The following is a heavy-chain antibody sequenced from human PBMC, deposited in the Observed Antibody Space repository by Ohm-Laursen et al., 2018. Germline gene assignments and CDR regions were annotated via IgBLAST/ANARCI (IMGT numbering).Heavy chain of an antibody. CDR3: ARLDPTEGGFDS. CDR1: GDSFNSYY. J-gene: IGHJ4*02. V-gene: IGHV4-59*01. CDR2: IYYSGKT. Sequence: SETLSLTCTVSGDSFNSYYWSWIRQTPTKELEWIGFIYYSGKTNYNPSLISRVSMSMDTSKNQLSLVLTSVTSADTAVYYCARLDPTEGGFDSWGQGTLVTVSS. D-gene: IGHD4-17*01.